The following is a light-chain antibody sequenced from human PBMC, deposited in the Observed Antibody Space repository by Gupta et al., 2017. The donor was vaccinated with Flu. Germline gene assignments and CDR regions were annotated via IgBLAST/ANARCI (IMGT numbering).Light chain of an antibody. CDR1: QSVSSN. CDR2: GAS. J-gene: IGKJ1*01. Sequence: PATLSVSPGERATRSCRASQSVSSNLAWYQQKPGQAPRLLIYGASTRATDIPARFSGSGSGTDFTLTISSLQSEDFAVYYCQQDNNWPRTFGQGTKVEIK. V-gene: IGKV3-15*01. CDR3: QQDNNWPRT.